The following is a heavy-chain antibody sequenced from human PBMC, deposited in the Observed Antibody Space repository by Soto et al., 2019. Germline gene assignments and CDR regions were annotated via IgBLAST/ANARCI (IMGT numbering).Heavy chain of an antibody. V-gene: IGHV4-59*01. CDR3: ARSLSGYDISGIDY. CDR1: GGSISSYY. Sequence: PSETLSLTFTVSGGSISSYYWSWIRQPPGKGLEWIGYIYYSGSTNYNPSLKSRVTISVDTSKNQFSLKLSSVTAADTAVYYCARSLSGYDISGIDYWGQGTLVTVSS. J-gene: IGHJ4*02. D-gene: IGHD5-12*01. CDR2: IYYSGST.